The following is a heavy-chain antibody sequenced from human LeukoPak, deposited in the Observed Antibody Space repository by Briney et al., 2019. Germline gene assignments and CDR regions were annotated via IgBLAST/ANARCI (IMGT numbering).Heavy chain of an antibody. J-gene: IGHJ4*02. CDR3: ARGGATYGFILAF. CDR1: GFTASSNY. Sequence: GGSPRLSCAASGFTASSNYMSWVRQAPGKGLEWVSVIYAGGSTNYADSVKGRFTISRDNSKNTLYLQINSLRDEDTAVYYCARGGATYGFILAFWGQGTLVTVSS. D-gene: IGHD4-17*01. CDR2: IYAGGST. V-gene: IGHV3-53*01.